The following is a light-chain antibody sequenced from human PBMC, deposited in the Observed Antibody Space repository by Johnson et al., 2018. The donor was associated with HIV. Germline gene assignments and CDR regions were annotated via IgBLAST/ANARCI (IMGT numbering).Light chain of an antibody. V-gene: IGLV1-51*02. CDR2: EDN. Sequence: QSVLTQPPSVSAAPGQRVNISCSGNISNIESYFVSWYQQLPGAAPTLLIYEDNKRPSGIPDRFSGSSSGTIVTLTISGVQAEAEADYYCLSADSSGTPPDVFGTGTKVTVL. CDR3: LSADSSGTPPDV. CDR1: ISNIESYF. J-gene: IGLJ1*01.